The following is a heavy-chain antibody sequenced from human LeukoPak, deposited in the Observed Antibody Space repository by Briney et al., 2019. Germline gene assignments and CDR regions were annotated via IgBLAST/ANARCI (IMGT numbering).Heavy chain of an antibody. CDR2: IRQDGSEK. D-gene: IGHD2-2*01. CDR3: ASKGLGVVPAAIRGGYYFDY. CDR1: GFTFRSYW. J-gene: IGHJ4*02. Sequence: GGSLRLSCAASGFTFRSYWMSWLRQAPGKGPEWVANIRQDGSEKYYMDPVKGRFTISRDNAKNSLYLQMNSLRAEDTAVYYCASKGLGVVPAAIRGGYYFDYWGQGTLVTVSS. V-gene: IGHV3-7*01.